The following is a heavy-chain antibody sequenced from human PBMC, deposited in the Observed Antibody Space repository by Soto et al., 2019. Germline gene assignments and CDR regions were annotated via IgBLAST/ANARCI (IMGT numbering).Heavy chain of an antibody. D-gene: IGHD2-8*01. CDR2: IIPILGIA. CDR3: YAEEPHDAFDI. CDR1: RGTFSSYT. J-gene: IGHJ3*02. Sequence: SVKVSYKASRGTFSSYTISWVRQPPGQGPEWMGRIIPILGIANYAQKFQGRVTITADKSTSTAYMELSSLRSEDTAVYYCYAEEPHDAFDIWGQGTLVPVSS. V-gene: IGHV1-69*02.